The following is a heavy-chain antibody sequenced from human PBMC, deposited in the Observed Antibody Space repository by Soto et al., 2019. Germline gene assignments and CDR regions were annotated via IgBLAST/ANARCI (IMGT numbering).Heavy chain of an antibody. J-gene: IGHJ4*02. D-gene: IGHD3-22*01. CDR3: AKGQYYDSSGNSDY. CDR2: ISGSGGST. CDR1: GFTFISYA. V-gene: IGHV3-23*01. Sequence: WGSLRLACAASGFTFISYAISFVRHSPWKWLEWVSAISGSGGSTYYADSVKGRFTISRDNSKNTLYLQMNSLRAEDTAVYYCAKGQYYDSSGNSDYWGQGTLVTVSS.